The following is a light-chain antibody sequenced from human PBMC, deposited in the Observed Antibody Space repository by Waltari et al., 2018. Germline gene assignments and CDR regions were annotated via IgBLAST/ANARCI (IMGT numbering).Light chain of an antibody. CDR3: QVWDSSSNHVV. J-gene: IGLJ2*01. CDR1: HIGRKT. Sequence: SYVLTQPSSVSVAPGQTARITCGETHIGRKTVHWYQQRPGQAPVVVIYDDRARPSGIPERFSGSNSGNTATLTISRVEAGDEADYYCQVWDSSSNHVVFGGGTKLTVL. V-gene: IGLV3-21*02. CDR2: DDR.